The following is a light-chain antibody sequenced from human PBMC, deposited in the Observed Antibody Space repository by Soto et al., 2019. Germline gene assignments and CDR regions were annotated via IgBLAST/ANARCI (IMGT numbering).Light chain of an antibody. J-gene: IGKJ2*01. Sequence: DIQLTQSPSFLSASVGDRVTITCRASQGISSYLAWYQQKPGKAPKLLIYAASTLQGGVPSRFSGFVFGTEFTLVISSLQPENSATYHCQQLHSYPHTFGQGTKLEIK. CDR1: QGISSY. CDR3: QQLHSYPHT. CDR2: AAS. V-gene: IGKV1-9*01.